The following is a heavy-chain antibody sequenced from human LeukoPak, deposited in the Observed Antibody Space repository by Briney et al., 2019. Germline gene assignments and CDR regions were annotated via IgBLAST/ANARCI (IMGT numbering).Heavy chain of an antibody. Sequence: GGSLRLSCAASGFTFSSYAMSWVRQAPGEGLEWVSAISGSGGSTYYADSVKGRFTISRDNSKNTLYLQMNSLRAEDTAVYYCAKGWDFWSGLFDYWGQGTLVTVSS. CDR1: GFTFSSYA. CDR3: AKGWDFWSGLFDY. D-gene: IGHD3-3*01. V-gene: IGHV3-23*01. J-gene: IGHJ4*02. CDR2: ISGSGGST.